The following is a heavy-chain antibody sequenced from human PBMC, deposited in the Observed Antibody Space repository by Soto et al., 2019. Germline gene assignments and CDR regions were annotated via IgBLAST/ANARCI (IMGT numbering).Heavy chain of an antibody. J-gene: IGHJ5*02. V-gene: IGHV3-23*01. CDR2: ISGSGGST. D-gene: IGHD2-15*01. Sequence: EVQLLESGGGLVQPGGSLRLSCATSGFTFISYAMTWVRQAPGKGLEWVSGISGSGGSTYYADSVKGRFTISRDNSKNTLYLQMNRLRAEDAAVYYCAKDLRCGGGSWYPFPGSFDPWGQGTLVTVSS. CDR3: AKDLRCGGGSWYPFPGSFDP. CDR1: GFTFISYA.